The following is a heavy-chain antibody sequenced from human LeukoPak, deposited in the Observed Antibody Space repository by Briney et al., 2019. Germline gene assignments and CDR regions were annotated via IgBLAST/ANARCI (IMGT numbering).Heavy chain of an antibody. Sequence: SVKVSCKASGGTLSSYAISWVRQAPGQGLEWMGRIIPILGIANYAQKFQGRVTITADKSPSTAYMELSSLRSEDTAVYYCARLMEQWLAMDYWGQGTLVTVSS. J-gene: IGHJ4*02. D-gene: IGHD6-19*01. CDR1: GGTLSSYA. V-gene: IGHV1-69*04. CDR2: IIPILGIA. CDR3: ARLMEQWLAMDY.